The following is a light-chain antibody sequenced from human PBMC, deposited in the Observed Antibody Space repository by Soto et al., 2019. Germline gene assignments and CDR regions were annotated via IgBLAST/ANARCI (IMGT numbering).Light chain of an antibody. J-gene: IGKJ4*01. CDR2: AAS. CDR1: QCISND. CDR3: QKYNSAPPLT. Sequence: DIQMTQSPASLSASVGDRVTITCRASQCISNDLAWYQQKPGKVPKLLIYAASTLQSGVPSRFSGSGSGTDFTLTISSLQPEDVATYYCQKYNSAPPLTFGGGTKVEIK. V-gene: IGKV1-27*01.